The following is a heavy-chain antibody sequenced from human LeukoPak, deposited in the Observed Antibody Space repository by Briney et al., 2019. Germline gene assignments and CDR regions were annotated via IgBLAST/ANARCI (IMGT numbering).Heavy chain of an antibody. CDR3: ARKYCSSTSCSYGFDI. CDR2: TSHSGST. J-gene: IGHJ3*02. CDR1: GDSFSGYY. V-gene: IGHV4-34*01. D-gene: IGHD2-2*01. Sequence: SETLSLTCAVYGDSFSGYYWNWLRQPPGKGLEWIGETSHSGSTNYNPSLESRVTISVDTSKKQFSLKLTSVTAADTAVYFCARKYCSSTSCSYGFDIWAQGTMVIVSS.